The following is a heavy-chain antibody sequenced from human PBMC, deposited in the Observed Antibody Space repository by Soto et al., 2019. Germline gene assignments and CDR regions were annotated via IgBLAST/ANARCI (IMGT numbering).Heavy chain of an antibody. V-gene: IGHV3-74*01. Sequence: SSAASGFTFTSSWMHWVRHAPGKGLVWVSRISSDGSDTSYADSVKGRFAISRDNAKNTVYLQMYSLRAEDTAVYYCARLGAYYQSLDPWGPGTLVTVSS. CDR3: ARLGAYYQSLDP. J-gene: IGHJ5*02. CDR2: ISSDGSDT. D-gene: IGHD2-21*01. CDR1: GFTFTSSW.